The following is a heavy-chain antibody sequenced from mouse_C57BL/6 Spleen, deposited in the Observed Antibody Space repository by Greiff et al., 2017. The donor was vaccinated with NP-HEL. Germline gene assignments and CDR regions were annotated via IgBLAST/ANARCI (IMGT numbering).Heavy chain of an antibody. CDR3: ARYGGDGRRGAWVAY. V-gene: IGHV1-78*01. J-gene: IGHJ3*01. D-gene: IGHD1-1*01. CDR2: IYPRDGST. CDR1: GYTFTDHT. Sequence: QVQLQQSDAELVKPGASVKISCKVSGYTFTDHTIHWMKQRPEQGLEWIGYIYPRDGSTTYNEKFKGKATLTADKSSSTAYMQLNSLTSDDSAVYFCARYGGDGRRGAWVAYWGQGTLVTVSA.